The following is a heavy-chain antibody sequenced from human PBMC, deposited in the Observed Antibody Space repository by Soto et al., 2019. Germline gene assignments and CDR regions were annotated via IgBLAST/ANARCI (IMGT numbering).Heavy chain of an antibody. CDR1: GFTFSDYY. V-gene: IGHV3-11*01. CDR2: ISHSGNDR. Sequence: QVQLVESGGGLVRPGGSLRLSCAASGFTFSDYYMSWIRQAPGKGLEWVSYISHSGNDRHYADSVKGRFTISRDNAENSLYLQMISLRVEGTAVYICAREAGIRGYCSGSSCYAVDYWGRGTLVTVSS. J-gene: IGHJ4*02. CDR3: AREAGIRGYCSGSSCYAVDY. D-gene: IGHD2-15*01.